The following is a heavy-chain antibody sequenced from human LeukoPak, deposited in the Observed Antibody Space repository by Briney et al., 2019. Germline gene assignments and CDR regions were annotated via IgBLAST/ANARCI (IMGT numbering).Heavy chain of an antibody. D-gene: IGHD2-8*01. Sequence: GASVKVSCKASGYTLNTYGISWVRQAPGQGLEWMGWISPYNGNTNYAQKFQGGVNMATDKSTSTAYMELSSLRSEDTAVYYCARESHCTNGVCYTYFDYWGQGTLVTVSS. CDR3: ARESHCTNGVCYTYFDY. J-gene: IGHJ4*02. CDR2: ISPYNGNT. CDR1: GYTLNTYG. V-gene: IGHV1-18*01.